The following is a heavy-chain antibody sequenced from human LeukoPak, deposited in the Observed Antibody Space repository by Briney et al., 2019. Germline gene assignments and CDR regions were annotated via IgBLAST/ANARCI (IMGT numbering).Heavy chain of an antibody. V-gene: IGHV1-2*04. D-gene: IGHD2-21*01. Sequence: GASVKVSCKASGYTFTGYYMHWVRQAPGQGLEWMGWINPNSGGTNYAQKFQGWVTMTRDTSISTAYMELSRLRSDDTAVYYCATAVSYCGGDCYPDVVAEYFQHWGQGTLVTVSS. J-gene: IGHJ1*01. CDR1: GYTFTGYY. CDR3: ATAVSYCGGDCYPDVVAEYFQH. CDR2: INPNSGGT.